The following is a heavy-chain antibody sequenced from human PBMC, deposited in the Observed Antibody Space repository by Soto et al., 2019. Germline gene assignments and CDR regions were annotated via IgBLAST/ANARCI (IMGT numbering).Heavy chain of an antibody. CDR1: GFTFSSYA. Sequence: PGGSLRLSCAASGFTFSSYAMHWVRQAPGKGLEWVAVISYDGSNKYYADSVKGRFTISRDNSKNTLYLQMNSLRAEDTAAYYCARLLPIYSSSWYGAFDIWGQGTMVTVSS. CDR2: ISYDGSNK. J-gene: IGHJ3*02. CDR3: ARLLPIYSSSWYGAFDI. D-gene: IGHD6-13*01. V-gene: IGHV3-30-3*01.